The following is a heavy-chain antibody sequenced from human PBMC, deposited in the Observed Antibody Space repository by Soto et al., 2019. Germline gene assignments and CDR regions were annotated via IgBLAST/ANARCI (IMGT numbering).Heavy chain of an antibody. CDR2: INSDGSST. J-gene: IGHJ6*02. D-gene: IGHD6-13*01. Sequence: PWGSLRLSCAASGFTFISYWIRCVRQSPVKWLVWVSRINSDGSSTSYADSVKGRFTISRDNAKNTLYLQMNSLRAEDTAVYYCARVRQQQLPTFYYGMDVWGQGTTVTVSS. CDR3: ARVRQQQLPTFYYGMDV. CDR1: GFTFISYW. V-gene: IGHV3-74*01.